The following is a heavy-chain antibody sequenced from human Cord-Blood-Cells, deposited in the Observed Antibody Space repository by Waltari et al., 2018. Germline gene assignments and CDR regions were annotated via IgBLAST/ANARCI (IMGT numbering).Heavy chain of an antibody. D-gene: IGHD7-27*01. CDR2: ISYEGSKK. V-gene: IGHV3-30*18. CDR1: GFTLSSYG. CDR3: AKAAGLGIYYYYYGMDV. Sequence: VQMVESGGGVVKPGRSLRVSCAASGFTLSSYGMHWVCQAPGQGLEWVVVISYEGSKKYYADSVKGRFTIARDNSKNTLYLQMNSLRAEDTAVYYCAKAAGLGIYYYYYGMDVWGQGTTVTVSS. J-gene: IGHJ6*02.